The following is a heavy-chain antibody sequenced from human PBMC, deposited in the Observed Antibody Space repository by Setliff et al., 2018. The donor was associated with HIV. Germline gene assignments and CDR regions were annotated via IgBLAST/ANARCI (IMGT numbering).Heavy chain of an antibody. V-gene: IGHV4-39*02. J-gene: IGHJ4*02. CDR1: GDSIGSNTFY. CDR2: INHSGNT. Sequence: SETLSLTCSVYGDSIGSNTFYWGWLRQPPGKEPEWIGSINHSGNTYYYPSLKSRVTMSVDTSKNQFSLRLSSVTATDTAVYYCARGSGRFCSGGRCSAFDYWGQGTLVTVSS. D-gene: IGHD2-15*01. CDR3: ARGSGRFCSGGRCSAFDY.